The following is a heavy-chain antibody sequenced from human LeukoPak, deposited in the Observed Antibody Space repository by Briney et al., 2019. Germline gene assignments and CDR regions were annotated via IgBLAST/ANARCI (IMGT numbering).Heavy chain of an antibody. D-gene: IGHD2-15*01. J-gene: IGHJ4*02. Sequence: GGSLRLSCVASGFTFSAYWMSWVRQAPGKGLEYMASIKQDGSETYYVDSVKGRFTISRDNAKDSLDLQMNSLRAEDTAVYYCAKDRKLVLPDYWGQGTLVTVSS. CDR1: GFTFSAYW. CDR2: IKQDGSET. CDR3: AKDRKLVLPDY. V-gene: IGHV3-7*03.